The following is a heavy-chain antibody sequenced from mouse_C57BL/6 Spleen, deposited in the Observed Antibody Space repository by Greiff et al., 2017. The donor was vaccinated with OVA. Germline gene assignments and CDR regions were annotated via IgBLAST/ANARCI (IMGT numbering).Heavy chain of an antibody. J-gene: IGHJ2*01. CDR2: ISGGGGNT. CDR3: ARRQDYDEKDYFDY. CDR1: GFTFSSYT. Sequence: EVKLQESGGGLVKPGGSLKLSCAASGFTFSSYTMSWVRQTPEKRLEWVATISGGGGNTYYPDSVKGRFTISRDNAKNTLYLQMSSLRSEDTALYYCARRQDYDEKDYFDYWGQGTTLTVSS. V-gene: IGHV5-9*01. D-gene: IGHD2-4*01.